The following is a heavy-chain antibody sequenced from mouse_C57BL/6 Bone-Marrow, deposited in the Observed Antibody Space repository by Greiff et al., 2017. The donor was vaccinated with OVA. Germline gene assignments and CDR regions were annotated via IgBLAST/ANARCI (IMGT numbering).Heavy chain of an antibody. CDR3: ARESVITTAEDWFAY. CDR2: ILPGSGST. J-gene: IGHJ3*01. D-gene: IGHD1-2*01. Sequence: QVQLKESGAELMKPGASVKLSCKATGYTFTGYWIEWVKQRPGHGLEWIGEILPGSGSTNYNEKFKGKATFTADTSSNTAYMQLSSLTTEDSAIYYGARESVITTAEDWFAYWGQGTLVTVSA. CDR1: GYTFTGYW. V-gene: IGHV1-9*01.